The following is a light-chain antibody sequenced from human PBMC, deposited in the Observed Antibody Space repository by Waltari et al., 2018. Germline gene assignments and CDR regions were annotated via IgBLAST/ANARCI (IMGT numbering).Light chain of an antibody. Sequence: SCRASQSVSRALAWYQQKPGQAPRLLIYGASTRATGIPDRFSGSGSGTDFSLTISRLEPEDFAVYYCQHYLKLPVTFGQGTTVEI. CDR1: QSVSRA. J-gene: IGKJ1*01. CDR3: QHYLKLPVT. CDR2: GAS. V-gene: IGKV3-20*01.